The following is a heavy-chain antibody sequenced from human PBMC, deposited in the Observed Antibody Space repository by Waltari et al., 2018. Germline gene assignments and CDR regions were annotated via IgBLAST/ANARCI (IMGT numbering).Heavy chain of an antibody. V-gene: IGHV3-23*01. Sequence: LESGGAMVQSGGSLRLSCSVSGFTFSNFAMAWVRRAPGKGLEWVSGISESGRSTLDTDSVRGRFTISRDNSRNTLYLEMNSLRVEDAAIYYCAKDNRAPISGSPTYYFDHWGHGTVVTVSP. D-gene: IGHD3-10*01. CDR2: ISESGRST. J-gene: IGHJ4*01. CDR1: GFTFSNFA. CDR3: AKDNRAPISGSPTYYFDH.